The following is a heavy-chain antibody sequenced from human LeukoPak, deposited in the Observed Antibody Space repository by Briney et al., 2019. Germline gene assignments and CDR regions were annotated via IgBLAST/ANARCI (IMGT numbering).Heavy chain of an antibody. D-gene: IGHD1-1*01. CDR2: IDPNSGGA. CDR1: GYIFTVYY. V-gene: IGHV1-2*02. Sequence: ASVKVSCKASGYIFTVYYVHWIRQAPGQGLEGMGWIDPNSGGAHHAVKFQGRATLTRDTSISTVYMDLSSLNSDDTAIYYCARSRTPFYYYGMHVWGLGTSLTVSS. J-gene: IGHJ6*02. CDR3: ARSRTPFYYYGMHV.